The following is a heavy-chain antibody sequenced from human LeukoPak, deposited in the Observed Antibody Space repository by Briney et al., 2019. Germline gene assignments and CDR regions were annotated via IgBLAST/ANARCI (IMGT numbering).Heavy chain of an antibody. V-gene: IGHV1-69*04. D-gene: IGHD6-13*01. CDR3: ARGGMGRIAAAGTNGMDV. J-gene: IGHJ6*02. CDR1: GGTFSSYA. CDR2: IIPILGIA. Sequence: GASVKVSCKASGGTFSSYAISWVRQAPGQGLEWMGRIIPILGIANYAQKFQGRVTITADKSTSTAYMELSSLRSEDTAVYYCARGGMGRIAAAGTNGMDVWGQGTTVTVSS.